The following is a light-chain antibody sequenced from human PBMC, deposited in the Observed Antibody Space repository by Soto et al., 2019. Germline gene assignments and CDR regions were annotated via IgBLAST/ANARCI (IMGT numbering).Light chain of an antibody. CDR2: DVS. Sequence: DIVMTQSPAALSVSPGERATLSCRAGQGVTTNFAWYQQKSGQSPRLLIYDVSIRATGVPARFSGTGSETDFTLTISSLQAEDVAVYYCQQYYSTPPTFGQGTRLEIK. V-gene: IGKV3-15*01. CDR3: QQYYSTPPT. CDR1: QGVTTN. J-gene: IGKJ5*01.